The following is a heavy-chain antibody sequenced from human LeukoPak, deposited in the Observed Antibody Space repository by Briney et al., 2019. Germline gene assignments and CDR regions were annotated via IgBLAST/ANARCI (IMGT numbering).Heavy chain of an antibody. Sequence: GRSLRLSCAASGFNLRDYWMHWVRQAPGKGLVWVSRLGTDGTYTNYADSVKGRFTISRDNAKNTLYLQMDSLRAEDTAFYYCVRDPSNSGNWFDLWGQGTLVTVSS. CDR1: GFNLRDYW. V-gene: IGHV3-74*01. CDR2: LGTDGTYT. D-gene: IGHD4-11*01. J-gene: IGHJ5*02. CDR3: VRDPSNSGNWFDL.